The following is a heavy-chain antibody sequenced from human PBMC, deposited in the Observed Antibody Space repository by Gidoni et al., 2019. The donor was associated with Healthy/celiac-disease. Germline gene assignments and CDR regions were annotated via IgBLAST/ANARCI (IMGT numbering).Heavy chain of an antibody. CDR2: INPNSGGT. Sequence: QVQLVQSGAGVTKPGASVKVSCKASGYTFTGYYMHWVRQAPGQGLEWMGWINPNSGGTNYAQKFQGRVTMTRDTSISTAYMELSRLRSDDTAVYYCARVRSMIQLWLRFDYWGQGTLVTVSS. CDR3: ARVRSMIQLWLRFDY. J-gene: IGHJ4*02. V-gene: IGHV1-2*02. D-gene: IGHD5-18*01. CDR1: GYTFTGYY.